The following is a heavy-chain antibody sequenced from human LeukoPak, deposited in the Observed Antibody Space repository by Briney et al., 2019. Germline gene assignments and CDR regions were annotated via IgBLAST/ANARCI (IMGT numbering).Heavy chain of an antibody. V-gene: IGHV1-46*01. Sequence: ASVKVSCKASGYTFTSYYLHWVRQAPGQGLEWMGIINPSGGSTSYTQKFQGRVTMTRDMSTSTVYMELSSLRSEDTAVYYCARHSWYYYDSSGYYLDYWGQGTLVTVSS. CDR2: INPSGGST. CDR3: ARHSWYYYDSSGYYLDY. CDR1: GYTFTSYY. J-gene: IGHJ4*02. D-gene: IGHD3-22*01.